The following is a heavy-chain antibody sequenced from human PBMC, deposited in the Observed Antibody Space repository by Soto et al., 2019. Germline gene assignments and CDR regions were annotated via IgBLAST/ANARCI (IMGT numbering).Heavy chain of an antibody. J-gene: IGHJ4*02. CDR3: SGAGYSGYEEGLDY. Sequence: VPLVQSGSEVTKPGSSVKVSCKASGGTFSSYAISWVRQAPGQGLEWMGGIIPIFGTANYAQKFQGRVTITADESTSTAYMELSSLISEDTAVYYCSGAGYSGYEEGLDYWCQGTLVTVSS. V-gene: IGHV1-69*01. CDR2: IIPIFGTA. D-gene: IGHD5-12*01. CDR1: GGTFSSYA.